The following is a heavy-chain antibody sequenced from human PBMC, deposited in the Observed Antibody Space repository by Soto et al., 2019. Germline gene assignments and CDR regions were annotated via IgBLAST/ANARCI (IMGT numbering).Heavy chain of an antibody. V-gene: IGHV3-15*01. CDR1: GFTFSNAW. CDR2: IKSKTDGGTT. CDR3: TTDRKLSSRTYYDFWSGYYTDNWFDP. D-gene: IGHD3-3*01. J-gene: IGHJ5*02. Sequence: GGSLRLSCAASGFTFSNAWMSWVRQAPGKGLEWVGRIKSKTDGGTTDYAAPVKGRFTISRDDSKNTLYLQMNSLKTEDTAVYYCTTDRKLSSRTYYDFWSGYYTDNWFDPWGQGTLVTVSS.